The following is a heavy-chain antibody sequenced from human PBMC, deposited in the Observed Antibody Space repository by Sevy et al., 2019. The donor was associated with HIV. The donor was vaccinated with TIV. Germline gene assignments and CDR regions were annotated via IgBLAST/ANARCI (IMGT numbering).Heavy chain of an antibody. Sequence: GGSLRLSCAASGFTFSSYIINWVRQAPGKGLEWVSSIINTGIYIYYADSVKGRFTISRDNAKNSLYLQMNSLRAEDTAVYYCARYEEDTTLVNAFDIWGQGTMVTVSS. D-gene: IGHD5-18*01. CDR3: ARYEEDTTLVNAFDI. CDR1: GFTFSSYI. J-gene: IGHJ3*02. CDR2: IINTGIYI. V-gene: IGHV3-21*01.